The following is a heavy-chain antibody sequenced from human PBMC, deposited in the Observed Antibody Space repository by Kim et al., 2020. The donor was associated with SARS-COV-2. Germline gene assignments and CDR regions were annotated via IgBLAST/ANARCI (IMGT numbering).Heavy chain of an antibody. CDR3: GRIGSLYYYGMDV. V-gene: IGHV3-72*01. D-gene: IGHD3-10*01. CDR2: TRNKRNKYTT. Sequence: GGSLRLSCAASGFTFSDHYMDWVRQAPGKGLEWLGRTRNKRNKYTTEYAASVKGRFTISRDESENSLYLQMNSLKTEDTAVYYCGRIGSLYYYGMDVWGQGTTVTVSS. CDR1: GFTFSDHY. J-gene: IGHJ6*02.